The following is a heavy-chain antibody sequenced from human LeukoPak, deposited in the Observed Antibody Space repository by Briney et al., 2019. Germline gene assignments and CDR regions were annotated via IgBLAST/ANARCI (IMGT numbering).Heavy chain of an antibody. Sequence: TGGSLRLSCAASGFTFSSYWMSWVRQAPGKGLEWVANIKQDGSEKYYVDSVKGRFTISRDNAKNSLYLQMNSLRAEDTAAYYCARVASSGWYVFYYFDYWGQGTLVTVSS. D-gene: IGHD6-19*01. CDR1: GFTFSSYW. V-gene: IGHV3-7*01. J-gene: IGHJ4*02. CDR2: IKQDGSEK. CDR3: ARVASSGWYVFYYFDY.